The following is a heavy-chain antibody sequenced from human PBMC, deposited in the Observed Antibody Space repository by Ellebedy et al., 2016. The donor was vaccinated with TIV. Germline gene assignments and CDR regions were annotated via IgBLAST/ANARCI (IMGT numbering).Heavy chain of an antibody. D-gene: IGHD2-21*02. V-gene: IGHV5-51*01. CDR3: ARRAYCGGDCYSGLLDY. CDR1: GYSFTSYW. Sequence: KVSCKGSGYSFTSYWIGWVRQMPGKGLEWMGLIYPGDSDTRYSPSFQGQVTISADKSISTAYLQWSSLKASDTAMYYCARRAYCGGDCYSGLLDYWGQGTLVTVSS. CDR2: IYPGDSDT. J-gene: IGHJ4*02.